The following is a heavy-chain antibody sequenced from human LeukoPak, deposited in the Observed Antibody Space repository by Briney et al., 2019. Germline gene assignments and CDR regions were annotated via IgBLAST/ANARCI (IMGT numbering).Heavy chain of an antibody. V-gene: IGHV3-64D*09. J-gene: IGHJ4*02. Sequence: GGSLRLSCSASGFIFSSFGWHWVRQAPGKGLEYVSAINSNGGRTYYADSVKGRFTISRDNSKNTLYLQMSSLRAEDTAVYYCVKDRVHDSSSYYGYGYWGQGTLVTVSS. D-gene: IGHD3-22*01. CDR3: VKDRVHDSSSYYGYGY. CDR2: INSNGGRT. CDR1: GFIFSSFG.